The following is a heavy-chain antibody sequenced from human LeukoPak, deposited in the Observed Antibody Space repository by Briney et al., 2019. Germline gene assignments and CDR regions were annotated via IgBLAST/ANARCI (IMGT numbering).Heavy chain of an antibody. J-gene: IGHJ4*02. CDR3: ARVFAAAGTGAIGY. CDR1: GGTFSSYA. CDR2: IIPIFGTA. Sequence: ASVKVSCKASGGTFSSYAISWVRQAPGQGLEWMGRIIPIFGTANYAQKFQGRVTITTDESTSTAYMELSSLRSEDTAVYYCARVFAAAGTGAIGYWGQGTLVTVSS. V-gene: IGHV1-69*05. D-gene: IGHD6-13*01.